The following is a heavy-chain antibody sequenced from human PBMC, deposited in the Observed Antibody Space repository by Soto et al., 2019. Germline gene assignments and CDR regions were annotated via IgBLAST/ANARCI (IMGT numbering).Heavy chain of an antibody. CDR2: IYYSGST. D-gene: IGHD1-26*01. J-gene: IGHJ5*02. Sequence: SETLSFTCTVSGGSISSYYWSWIRQPPGKGLEWIGYIYYSGSTNYNPSLKSRVTISVDTSKNQFSLKLSSVTAADTAVYYCAREYLYPNTGERWFDPWGQGTLVTVSS. CDR1: GGSISSYY. CDR3: AREYLYPNTGERWFDP. V-gene: IGHV4-59*01.